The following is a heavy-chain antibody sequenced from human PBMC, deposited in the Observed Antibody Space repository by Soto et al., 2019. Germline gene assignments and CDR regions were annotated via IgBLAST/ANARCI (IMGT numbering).Heavy chain of an antibody. V-gene: IGHV3-23*01. J-gene: IGHJ4*02. D-gene: IGHD3-3*02. CDR2: ISGSGGST. CDR3: SKLVSLISRAGDDY. Sequence: EVQLLESGGGLVQPGGSLRLSCAASGFTFSSYAMSWVRQSPGKGLEWFSAISGSGGSTYYADSVKGRFTISRDNSKNTLYLHMNSLRAEGTAVYYCSKLVSLISRAGDDYWGQGTLVIVSS. CDR1: GFTFSSYA.